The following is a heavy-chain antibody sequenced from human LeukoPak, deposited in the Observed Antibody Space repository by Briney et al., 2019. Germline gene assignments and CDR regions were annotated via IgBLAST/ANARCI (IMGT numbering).Heavy chain of an antibody. J-gene: IGHJ4*02. CDR3: ARVNVTSGWYLEGRFDY. Sequence: PSETLSLTCTVSGGSISSSSYYWGWIRQPPGKGLEWIGSIYYSGSTYYNPSLKSRVTISVDTSKNQFSLKLSSVTAADTAVYYCARVNVTSGWYLEGRFDYWGQGTLVTVSS. CDR1: GGSISSSSYY. D-gene: IGHD6-19*01. CDR2: IYYSGST. V-gene: IGHV4-39*01.